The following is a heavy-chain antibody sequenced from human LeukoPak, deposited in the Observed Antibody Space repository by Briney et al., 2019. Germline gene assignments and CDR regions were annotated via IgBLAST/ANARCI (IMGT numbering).Heavy chain of an antibody. CDR2: ISGSGGST. J-gene: IGHJ4*02. D-gene: IGHD5-18*01. CDR3: AKDREQLWSPFDY. CDR1: GFTFSSYA. Sequence: GGSLRLFCAASGFTFSSYAMSWVRQAPGKGLEWVSAISGSGGSTYYADSVKGRFTISRDNSKNTLYLQMNSLRAEDTAVYYCAKDREQLWSPFDYWGQGTLVTVSS. V-gene: IGHV3-23*01.